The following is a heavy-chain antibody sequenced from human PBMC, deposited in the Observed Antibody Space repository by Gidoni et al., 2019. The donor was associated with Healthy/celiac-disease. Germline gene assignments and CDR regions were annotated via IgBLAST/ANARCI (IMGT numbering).Heavy chain of an antibody. V-gene: IGHV3-23*01. Sequence: TISRDNSKNTLYLQMNSLRAEDTAVYYCAKNSSSWYNYYYGMDVWGQGTTVTVSS. J-gene: IGHJ6*02. CDR3: AKNSSSWYNYYYGMDV. D-gene: IGHD6-13*01.